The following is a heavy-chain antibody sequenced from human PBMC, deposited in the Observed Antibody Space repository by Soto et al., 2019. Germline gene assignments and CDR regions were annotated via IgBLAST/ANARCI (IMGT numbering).Heavy chain of an antibody. Sequence: EVQPVESGGGLVQPGGSLRLSCVVSGFTFSDYAMNWVRQAPGKGLEWVSYISGRAGDIRYADSVRGRFTISRDNANNLLYLQMSSLGDDDTAVYYCVRDHNWAFDYWGQGILVTVSS. V-gene: IGHV3-48*02. CDR2: ISGRAGDI. J-gene: IGHJ4*02. D-gene: IGHD1-20*01. CDR1: GFTFSDYA. CDR3: VRDHNWAFDY.